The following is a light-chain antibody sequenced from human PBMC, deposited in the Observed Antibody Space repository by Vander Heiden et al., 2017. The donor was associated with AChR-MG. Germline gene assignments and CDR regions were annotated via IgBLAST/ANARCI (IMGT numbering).Light chain of an antibody. J-gene: IGLJ2*01. CDR3: AAWDDSLNGHVV. CDR2: NNN. V-gene: IGLV1-44*01. CDR1: SPNLGSHN. Sequence: QSVLTQPPSASGTPGQRVTIPCSGRSPNLGSHNVNWYQHVPGTAHKLLIFNNNDRPSGVPDRFSGSKSATSASLAISGLQSEDEAYYYCAAWDDSLNGHVVFGGGTKLTVL.